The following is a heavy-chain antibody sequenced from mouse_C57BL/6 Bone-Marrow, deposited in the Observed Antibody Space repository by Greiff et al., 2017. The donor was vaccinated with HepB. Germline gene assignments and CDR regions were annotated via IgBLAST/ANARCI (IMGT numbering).Heavy chain of an antibody. D-gene: IGHD2-3*01. Sequence: QVQLQQPGAELVKPGASVKMSCKASGYTFTSYWITWVKQRPGQGLEWIGDIYPGSGSTNYNEKFKSKATLTVDTSSSTAYMQLSSLTSEDSAVYYCARIYDGYPYYAMDYWGQGTSVTVSS. CDR1: GYTFTSYW. J-gene: IGHJ4*01. CDR2: IYPGSGST. CDR3: ARIYDGYPYYAMDY. V-gene: IGHV1-55*01.